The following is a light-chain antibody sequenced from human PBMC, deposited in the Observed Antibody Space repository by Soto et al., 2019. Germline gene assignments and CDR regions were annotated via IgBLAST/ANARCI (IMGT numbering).Light chain of an antibody. CDR3: HQYGSSPYT. CDR2: DVS. J-gene: IGKJ2*01. Sequence: EIVLTQSPATLSLSPGERATLSCRSSQNVDTYLAWYQQKPGQAPRLLIYDVSKRAADIPARFSGRGSGTDFTLTISSLEPEDFALYFCHQYGSSPYTFGQGTKLEMK. CDR1: QNVDTY. V-gene: IGKV3-11*01.